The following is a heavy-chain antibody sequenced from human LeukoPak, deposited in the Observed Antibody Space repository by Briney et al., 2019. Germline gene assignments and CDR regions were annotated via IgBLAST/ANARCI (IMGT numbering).Heavy chain of an antibody. CDR3: ARGADGVSSNSRGWFDP. Sequence: GGSLRLSCAASGFPLSSYAMSWVRRAPGKGLEWVSSISTSSSYIYYADSVRGRFTISRDNTKNSLYLQMNSLRAEDTAVYSCARGADGVSSNSRGWFDPWGQGTLVTVSS. D-gene: IGHD2-15*01. J-gene: IGHJ5*02. V-gene: IGHV3-21*01. CDR2: ISTSSSYI. CDR1: GFPLSSYA.